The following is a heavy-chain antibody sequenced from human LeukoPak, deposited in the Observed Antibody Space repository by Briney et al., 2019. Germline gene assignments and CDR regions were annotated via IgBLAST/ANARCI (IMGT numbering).Heavy chain of an antibody. D-gene: IGHD5-12*01. CDR2: INHSGST. J-gene: IGHJ4*02. CDR3: ASQATKPRYYFDY. Sequence: SETLSLTCAVYGGSFSGYYWSWIRQPPGKGLEGIGEINHSGSTNYNPSLKSRVTISVDTSKNQFSLKLSSVTAADTAVYYCASQATKPRYYFDYWGQGTLVTVSS. CDR1: GGSFSGYY. V-gene: IGHV4-34*01.